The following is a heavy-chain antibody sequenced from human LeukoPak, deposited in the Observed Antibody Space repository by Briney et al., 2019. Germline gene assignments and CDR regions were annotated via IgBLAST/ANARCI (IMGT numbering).Heavy chain of an antibody. D-gene: IGHD3-10*02. CDR3: AELGITMIGGV. CDR2: ISSSSLTR. V-gene: IGHV3-48*04. J-gene: IGHJ6*04. CDR1: GFTFSSYS. Sequence: GGSLRLSCAASGFTFSSYSMNWVRQAPGKGLEWVSYISSSSLTRYYGDSVKGRFTISRDNAKNSLYLQMNSLRAEDTAVYYCAELGITMIGGVWGKGTTVTISS.